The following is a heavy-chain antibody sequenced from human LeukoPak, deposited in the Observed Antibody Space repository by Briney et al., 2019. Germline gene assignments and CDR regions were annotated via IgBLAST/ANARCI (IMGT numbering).Heavy chain of an antibody. Sequence: SVKVSFKASGFTFTSSAMQWVRQARGQRLEWIGWIVVGSGNTNYAQKFQERVTITRDMSTSTAYVELSSLRSEDTAVYYCAAARYFDWFGYGMDVWGQGTTVTVSS. CDR3: AAARYFDWFGYGMDV. CDR1: GFTFTSSA. D-gene: IGHD3-9*01. CDR2: IVVGSGNT. V-gene: IGHV1-58*02. J-gene: IGHJ6*02.